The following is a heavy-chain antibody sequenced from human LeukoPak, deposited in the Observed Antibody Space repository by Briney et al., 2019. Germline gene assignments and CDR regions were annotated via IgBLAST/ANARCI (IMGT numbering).Heavy chain of an antibody. V-gene: IGHV4-30-4*01. CDR1: GGSISSGDYY. CDR2: IYYSGST. J-gene: IGHJ4*02. Sequence: SQTLSLTCTVSGGSISSGDYYWSWIRQPPGKGLEWIGYIYYSGSTYYNPSLKSRVTISVDTSKNQFSLKLSSVTAADTAVYYCARHREGSKVEPTKPLFDYWGQGTLVTVSS. CDR3: ARHREGSKVEPTKPLFDY. D-gene: IGHD1-1*01.